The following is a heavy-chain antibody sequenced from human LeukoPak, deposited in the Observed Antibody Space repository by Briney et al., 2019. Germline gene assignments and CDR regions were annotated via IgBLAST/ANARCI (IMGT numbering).Heavy chain of an antibody. CDR1: GFTLRSYW. Sequence: GGSLRLSCTASGFTLRSYWMTWVRQAPGKGLEWVANIKQDGSQKFYVDSVEGRFTISRDNAKNSMYLQTNRLRAEHPAVYYCATGSGFLFDYCGQGTLVTVSS. CDR3: ATGSGFLFDY. J-gene: IGHJ4*02. V-gene: IGHV3-7*01. CDR2: IKQDGSQK. D-gene: IGHD2-21*01.